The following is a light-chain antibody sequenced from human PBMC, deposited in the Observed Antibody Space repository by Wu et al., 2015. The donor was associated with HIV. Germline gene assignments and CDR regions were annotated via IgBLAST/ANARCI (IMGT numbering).Light chain of an antibody. Sequence: EIVLTQSPGTLSLSPGERATLSCRASQSISSNYLAWYQQKRGQAPRLLIYGSSHRATGIPERFSGSGSGTDFTLTISRLESDDFAVYYCQQRYNWPPIFGGGTKVEIK. V-gene: IGKV3D-20*02. CDR2: GSS. J-gene: IGKJ4*01. CDR3: QQRYNWPPI. CDR1: QSISSNY.